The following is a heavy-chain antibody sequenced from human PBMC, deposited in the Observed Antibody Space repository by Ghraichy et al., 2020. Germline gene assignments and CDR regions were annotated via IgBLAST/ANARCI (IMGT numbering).Heavy chain of an antibody. CDR2: ISGTGGST. J-gene: IGHJ6*03. CDR1: GFTFVSYA. CDR3: AKRAAGGDSYFYYMDV. Sequence: GGSLRLSCEASGFTFVSYAMTWVRQAAGKGLEWVSGISGTGGSTYYADSVKGRFTISRDNSQNTLYLQMNSLRAEDTALYYCAKRAAGGDSYFYYMDVWGKGTTVTVSS. D-gene: IGHD2-15*01. V-gene: IGHV3-23*01.